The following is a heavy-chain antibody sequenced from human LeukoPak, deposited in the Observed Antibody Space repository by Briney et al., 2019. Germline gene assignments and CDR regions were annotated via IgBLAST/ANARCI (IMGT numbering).Heavy chain of an antibody. Sequence: GGSLKISCAASGYTFSSYAMSWVRQIPGKGLEWMSAISASDSGTNYTESVKGRVTISGDNSMNTLYLQWSSLRAADTAVYYCAKYCYSSSTSCYAWDAFDIWGQGTMVTVSS. CDR2: ISASDSGT. CDR3: AKYCYSSSTSCYAWDAFDI. CDR1: GYTFSSYA. J-gene: IGHJ3*02. D-gene: IGHD2-2*01. V-gene: IGHV3-23*01.